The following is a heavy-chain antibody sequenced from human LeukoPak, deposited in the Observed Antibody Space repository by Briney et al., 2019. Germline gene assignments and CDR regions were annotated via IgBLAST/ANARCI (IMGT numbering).Heavy chain of an antibody. CDR3: ARDSGYCSSTSCSLSV. V-gene: IGHV1-69*05. Sequence: GASVKVSCKASGGTLSSYAISWVRQAPGQGLEWMGGIIPIFGTANYAQKFQGRVTITTDESTSTAYMELSSLRSQDTAVHYCARDSGYCSSTSCSLSVWGKGTTVTVSS. D-gene: IGHD2-2*03. CDR1: GGTLSSYA. J-gene: IGHJ6*04. CDR2: IIPIFGTA.